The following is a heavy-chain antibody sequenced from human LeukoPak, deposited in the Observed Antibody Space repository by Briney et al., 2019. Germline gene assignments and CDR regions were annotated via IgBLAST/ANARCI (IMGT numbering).Heavy chain of an antibody. CDR1: GFTFRNFW. J-gene: IGHJ5*01. Sequence: GGSLRLSCAASGFTFRNFWMSWVRQAPGKGLEWVANIKQDGSEKYSVDSVKGRFTISRDNAKSSLYLQMNSLSAEDSALYYCARVGVKNLAVANLPCFASWGQGALVTVS. CDR3: ARVGVKNLAVANLPCFAS. D-gene: IGHD6-19*01. V-gene: IGHV3-7*01. CDR2: IKQDGSEK.